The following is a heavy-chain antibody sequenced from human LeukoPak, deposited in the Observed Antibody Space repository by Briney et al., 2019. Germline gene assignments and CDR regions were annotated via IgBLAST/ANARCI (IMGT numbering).Heavy chain of an antibody. CDR1: GGSISSCTYS. J-gene: IGHJ3*02. V-gene: IGHV4-39*07. CDR2: FSCSGST. Sequence: SETLSLTCSVSGGSISSCTYSWGWIRQPPGKGLEWIGSFSCSGSTYYNPSLKSRVTISVDTSKNQFSLKLSSVTAADTAMYYCARNAFDIWGQGTMVTVSS. CDR3: ARNAFDI.